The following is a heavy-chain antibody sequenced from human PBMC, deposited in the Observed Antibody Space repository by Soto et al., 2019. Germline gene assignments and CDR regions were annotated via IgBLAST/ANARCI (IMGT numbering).Heavy chain of an antibody. CDR3: ARDPRDCGGDCYWFDP. V-gene: IGHV1-3*01. J-gene: IGHJ5*02. CDR1: GYTFTSYA. D-gene: IGHD2-21*02. Sequence: VASGKVSCKASGYTFTSYAMHWVRQAPGQRLEWMGWINAGNGNTKYSQKFQGRVTITRDTSASTAYMELSSLRSEDTAVYYCARDPRDCGGDCYWFDPWGQVTLVTVSS. CDR2: INAGNGNT.